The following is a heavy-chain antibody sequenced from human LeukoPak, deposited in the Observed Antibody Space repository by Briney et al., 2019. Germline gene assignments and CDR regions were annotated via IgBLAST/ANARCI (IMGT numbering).Heavy chain of an antibody. J-gene: IGHJ5*02. CDR1: GYTFTSYD. CDR3: ARAPRYYGSGAQNWFDP. Sequence: GASVKVSCKASGYTFTSYDINWVRQATGQGLEWMGWINAGNGNTKYSQEFQGRVTITRDTSASTAYMELSSLRSEDMAVYYCARAPRYYGSGAQNWFDPWGQGTLVTVSS. D-gene: IGHD3-10*01. V-gene: IGHV1-3*03. CDR2: INAGNGNT.